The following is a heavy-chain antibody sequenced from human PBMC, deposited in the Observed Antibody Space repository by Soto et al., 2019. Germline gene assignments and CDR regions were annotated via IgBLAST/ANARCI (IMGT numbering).Heavy chain of an antibody. CDR2: LYDSGTT. Sequence: SETLSLTCTVSGGSNSSHYWNWIRQPPGGGLEWIGHLYDSGTTNYSPSLRSRVSISLGTSKKQFSLKLSSVTAADTAVYFCARSTVRHAFDIWGQGTMVTVS. V-gene: IGHV4-59*11. CDR3: ARSTVRHAFDI. J-gene: IGHJ3*02. CDR1: GGSNSSHY. D-gene: IGHD4-4*01.